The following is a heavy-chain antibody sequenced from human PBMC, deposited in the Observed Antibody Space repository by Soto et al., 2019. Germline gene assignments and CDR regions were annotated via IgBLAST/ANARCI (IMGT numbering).Heavy chain of an antibody. D-gene: IGHD4-4*01. J-gene: IGHJ5*02. CDR2: IDWDDDK. CDR3: ARAVTTLSGDNRFDP. CDR1: GFSLSTSGMC. Sequence: SGPTLVNPTQTLTLTCTFSGFSLSTSGMCVSWIRQPPGKALEWLALIDWDDDKYYSTSLKTRLTISKDTSKNQVVLTMTNMDPVDTATYYRARAVTTLSGDNRFDPWGQGTLVTVSS. V-gene: IGHV2-70*01.